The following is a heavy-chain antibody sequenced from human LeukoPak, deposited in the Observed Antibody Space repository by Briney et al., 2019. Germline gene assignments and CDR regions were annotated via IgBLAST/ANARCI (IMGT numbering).Heavy chain of an antibody. CDR1: EFPFGTYW. V-gene: IGHV3-7*01. J-gene: IGHJ5*02. CDR2: IKHDGREE. Sequence: GGSLRLSCEGSEFPFGTYWMAWVRQAPGKGLEWVASIKHDGREEHYVDSIKGRFTISRDNGKNSVYLQMNNLRVEDTAMYYCSREFHPWGQGTLVIVSS. CDR3: SREFHP.